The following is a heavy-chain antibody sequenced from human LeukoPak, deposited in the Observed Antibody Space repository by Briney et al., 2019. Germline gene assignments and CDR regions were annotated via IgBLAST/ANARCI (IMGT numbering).Heavy chain of an antibody. Sequence: SCKASGYTFTSYDINWVRQAPGKGLEWVAFVRYDGSNKYYADYVKGRFTISKDSSKNTLYLQMNSLRPEDTAVYYCAKGRGQSYPHYYFDSWGQGTLVTVSS. J-gene: IGHJ4*02. CDR1: GYTFTSYD. CDR2: VRYDGSNK. CDR3: AKGRGQSYPHYYFDS. D-gene: IGHD3-16*02. V-gene: IGHV3-30*02.